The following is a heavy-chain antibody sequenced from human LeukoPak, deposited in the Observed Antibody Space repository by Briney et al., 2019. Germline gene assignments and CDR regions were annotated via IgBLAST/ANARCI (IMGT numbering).Heavy chain of an antibody. D-gene: IGHD3-22*01. V-gene: IGHV3-7*01. CDR3: AKEDSSGYGETYDAFDI. Sequence: GSLRLSCAASGFTFSSYWMSWVRQAPGKGLEWVANIKQDGSEKYYVDSVKGRFTISRDNAKNSLYLQMNSLRAEDTAVYYCAKEDSSGYGETYDAFDIWGQGTMVTVSS. CDR1: GFTFSSYW. J-gene: IGHJ3*02. CDR2: IKQDGSEK.